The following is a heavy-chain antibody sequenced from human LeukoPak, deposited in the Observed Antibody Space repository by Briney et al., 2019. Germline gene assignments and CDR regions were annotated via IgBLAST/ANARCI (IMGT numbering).Heavy chain of an antibody. V-gene: IGHV1-2*02. D-gene: IGHD2-2*01. Sequence: GASEKVSCKASGYTFTGYYMHWVRQAPGQGLEGMGWINPNSGGTNYAQKVQGRVTMTRETSISTAYMELSRLRADDTAVYYCARGIVVDWFDPWGQGTLVTVSS. CDR3: ARGIVVDWFDP. CDR2: INPNSGGT. CDR1: GYTFTGYY. J-gene: IGHJ5*02.